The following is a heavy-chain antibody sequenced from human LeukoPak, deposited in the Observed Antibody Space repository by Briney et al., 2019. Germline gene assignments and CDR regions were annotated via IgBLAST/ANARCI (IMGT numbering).Heavy chain of an antibody. CDR3: AKDPNGDYVGAFDS. D-gene: IGHD4-17*01. V-gene: IGHV3-23*01. CDR2: INHSGDST. J-gene: IGHJ3*02. CDR1: GFTFSSYA. Sequence: PGGSLRLSCAASGFTFSSYAMSWVRQTPGKGLEWVSGINHSGDSTYYGDSVKGRFTISRDNSKNTLYLQMNSLRAEDTAIYYCAKDPNGDYVGAFDSWGQGTMVTVSS.